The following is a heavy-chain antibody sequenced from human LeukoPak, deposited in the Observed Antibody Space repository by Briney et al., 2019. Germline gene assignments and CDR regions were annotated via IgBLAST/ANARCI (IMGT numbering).Heavy chain of an antibody. J-gene: IGHJ5*02. Sequence: ASVKVSCKASGYTFTGYYMHWVRQAPGQGLEWMGWINPNSGGTNYAQKFQGRVTITADESTSTAYMELSSLRSEDTAVYYCARDRVVVAATSWFDPWGQGTLVTVSS. CDR1: GYTFTGYY. V-gene: IGHV1-2*02. D-gene: IGHD2-15*01. CDR2: INPNSGGT. CDR3: ARDRVVVAATSWFDP.